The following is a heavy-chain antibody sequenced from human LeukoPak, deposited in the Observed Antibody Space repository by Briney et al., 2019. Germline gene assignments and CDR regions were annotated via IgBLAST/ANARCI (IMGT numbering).Heavy chain of an antibody. D-gene: IGHD3-22*01. CDR2: ISSSSSYI. Sequence: GGSLRLSFAASGFTFSSYSMNWVRQAPGKGLEWVSSISSSSSYIYYADSVKGRFTISRDNAKNSLYLQMNSLRAEDTAVYYCAREIVMEANWFDPWGQGTLVTVSS. J-gene: IGHJ5*02. CDR1: GFTFSSYS. V-gene: IGHV3-21*01. CDR3: AREIVMEANWFDP.